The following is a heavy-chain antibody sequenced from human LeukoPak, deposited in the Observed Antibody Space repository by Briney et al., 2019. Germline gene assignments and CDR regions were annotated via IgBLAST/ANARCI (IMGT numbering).Heavy chain of an antibody. D-gene: IGHD4-23*01. CDR3: ARAATLGYGGNSYFDY. CDR2: FYYSGST. J-gene: IGHJ4*02. Sequence: SETLSLTCTVSGGSISSSSYYWGWIRQPPRKGLEWIGSFYYSGSTFYNPSLKSRLTVSVDTSKNQFSLKLSSVTAADTAVYYCARAATLGYGGNSYFDYWGQGTLVTVSS. CDR1: GGSISSSSYY. V-gene: IGHV4-39*07.